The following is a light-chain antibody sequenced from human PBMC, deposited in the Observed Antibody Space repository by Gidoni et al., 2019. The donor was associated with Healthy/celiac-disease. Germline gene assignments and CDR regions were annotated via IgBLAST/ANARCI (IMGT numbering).Light chain of an antibody. CDR1: QSVSSN. CDR3: QQYNNWPMYT. J-gene: IGKJ2*01. V-gene: IGKV3-15*01. Sequence: EIVMTQSPATLSVSPGERATLSCRASQSVSSNLAWYQQKPGQAPRLLIYGASTRATGIQARFSGSGSGTEFTLTISSLQSEDFAVYCCQQYNNWPMYTFGQGTKLEIK. CDR2: GAS.